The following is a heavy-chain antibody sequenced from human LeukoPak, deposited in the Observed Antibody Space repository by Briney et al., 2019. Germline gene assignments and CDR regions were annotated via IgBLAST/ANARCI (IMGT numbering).Heavy chain of an antibody. CDR1: GFTFSTYA. D-gene: IGHD5-18*01. Sequence: GGSLRLSCAASGFTFSTYAMSWVRQAPGKGLEWVSGISGSDGGTYYADSVKGRFTISRDNSKNMLSLQMNTLRAEDTAIYYCAKGYTFGPNWFDPWGQGTLVTVSS. J-gene: IGHJ5*02. V-gene: IGHV3-23*01. CDR3: AKGYTFGPNWFDP. CDR2: ISGSDGGT.